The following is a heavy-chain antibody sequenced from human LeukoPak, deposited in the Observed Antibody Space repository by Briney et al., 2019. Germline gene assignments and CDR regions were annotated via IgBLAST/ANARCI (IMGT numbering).Heavy chain of an antibody. CDR2: INTDGNIT. J-gene: IGHJ4*02. CDR3: GRSGDFWSGSEVAY. V-gene: IGHV3-74*01. Sequence: PGGSLRLSCAASGFTFSNYWMYWVRQAPGKGLVWVSQINTDGNITNYADSVKGRFTISRDNAKNTLFLQMNSLRAEDTAVYYCGRSGDFWSGSEVAYWGQGTLVTVTS. CDR1: GFTFSNYW. D-gene: IGHD3-3*01.